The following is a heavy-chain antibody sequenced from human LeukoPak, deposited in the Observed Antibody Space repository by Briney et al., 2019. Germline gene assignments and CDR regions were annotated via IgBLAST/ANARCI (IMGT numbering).Heavy chain of an antibody. CDR1: GFTFSSYW. Sequence: PGGSLRLSCAASGFTFSSYWMHWVRQAPGKGLVWVSGINSDAISTTYADSVRGRFTISRDNAKNTLYLQMNSLRAEDTAVYYCVRAMVRGVLVSWGQGTLVTVSS. CDR3: VRAMVRGVLVS. V-gene: IGHV3-74*03. J-gene: IGHJ5*02. D-gene: IGHD3-10*01. CDR2: INSDAIST.